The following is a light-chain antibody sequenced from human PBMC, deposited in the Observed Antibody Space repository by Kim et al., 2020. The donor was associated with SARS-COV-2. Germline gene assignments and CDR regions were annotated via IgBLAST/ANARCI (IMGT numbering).Light chain of an antibody. CDR3: QSYDSSNQVV. V-gene: IGLV6-57*01. CDR2: EHT. J-gene: IGLJ2*01. Sequence: NTETISCARSIGSIASNYVQWYKQRPGSPPPTVIYEHTQRPSGVPDRFSGSIDSSSNSASLTISGLKTEDEADYYCQSYDSSNQVVFGGGTQLTVL. CDR1: IGSIASNY.